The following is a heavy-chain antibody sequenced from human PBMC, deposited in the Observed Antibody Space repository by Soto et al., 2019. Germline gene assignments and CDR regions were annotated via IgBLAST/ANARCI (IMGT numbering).Heavy chain of an antibody. D-gene: IGHD3-9*01. Sequence: GGSLRLSCAASGFTFSNAWMSWVRQAPGKGLEWVGRIKSKTDGGTTDYAAPVKGRFTISRDDSKNTLYLQMNSLKTEDTAVYYCTTYVLRYFDDYYGMDVWGQGTTVTVSS. CDR3: TTYVLRYFDDYYGMDV. J-gene: IGHJ6*02. CDR1: GFTFSNAW. V-gene: IGHV3-15*01. CDR2: IKSKTDGGTT.